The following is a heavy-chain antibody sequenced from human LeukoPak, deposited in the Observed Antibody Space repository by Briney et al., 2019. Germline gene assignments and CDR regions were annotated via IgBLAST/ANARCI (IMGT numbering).Heavy chain of an antibody. V-gene: IGHV1-3*01. CDR3: ASTRTVLRMGGYFDY. J-gene: IGHJ4*02. Sequence: GASVKVSCKASGYTFTSYGISWVRQAPGQGLEWMGWINAGNGNTKYSQKFQGRVTITRDTSASTAYMELSSLRSEDTAVYYCASTRTVLRMGGYFDYWGQGTLVTVSS. CDR1: GYTFTSYG. CDR2: INAGNGNT. D-gene: IGHD2-8*01.